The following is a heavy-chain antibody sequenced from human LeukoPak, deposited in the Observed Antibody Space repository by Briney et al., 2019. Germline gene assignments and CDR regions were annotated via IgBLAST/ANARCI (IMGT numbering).Heavy chain of an antibody. J-gene: IGHJ5*02. D-gene: IGHD5-12*01. CDR1: GYSISSGYY. Sequence: SETLSLTCTVSGYSISSGYYWGWIRQPPGKRLEWVGSISSSGNTYYNPTLKSRVTISVDTSKNLFSLNLTSVTAADAAVYYCARDLGYSGFDWAPWGQGTLVTVSS. V-gene: IGHV4-38-2*02. CDR2: ISSSGNT. CDR3: ARDLGYSGFDWAP.